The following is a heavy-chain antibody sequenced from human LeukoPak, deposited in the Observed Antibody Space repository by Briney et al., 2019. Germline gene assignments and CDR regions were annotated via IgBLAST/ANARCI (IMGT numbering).Heavy chain of an antibody. Sequence: SETLSLTCAVSGGSISSSNWWSWVRQPPGKGLDWIGEIYHSGSTNYNPSLKSRVTISVDKSKNKFYLKLSSVTAADTAVYYCAGGWYNARHFQHWGQGTLVTVSS. D-gene: IGHD6-19*01. CDR3: AGGWYNARHFQH. CDR1: GGSISSSNW. J-gene: IGHJ1*01. CDR2: IYHSGST. V-gene: IGHV4-4*02.